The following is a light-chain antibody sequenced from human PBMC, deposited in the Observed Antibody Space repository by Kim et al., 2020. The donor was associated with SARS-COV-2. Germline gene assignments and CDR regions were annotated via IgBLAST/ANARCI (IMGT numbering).Light chain of an antibody. CDR2: AAS. J-gene: IGKJ4*01. V-gene: IGKV1-39*01. CDR1: QSISDY. Sequence: DIQMTQSPSSLSAFVGDRVTITCRASQSISDYLNWYQHKPGKAPNLLIYAASTLQSGVPSRFAGSGSGTDFTLTITSLQPEDFATYFCQQTYTATRTFGGGTKVDIK. CDR3: QQTYTATRT.